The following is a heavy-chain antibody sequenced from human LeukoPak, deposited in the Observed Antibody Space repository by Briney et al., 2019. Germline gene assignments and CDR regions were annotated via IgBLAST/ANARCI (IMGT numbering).Heavy chain of an antibody. CDR3: AKVPWFGEPLFGYFDY. CDR1: GFTFSSHG. Sequence: GGSLRLSCAASGFTFSSHGMNWVRQAPGKGLEWVSSISASGGRTYYADSVKGRFTISRDNSKNTLYLQMNSLRAEDTAVYYCAKVPWFGEPLFGYFDYWGQGTLVTVSS. D-gene: IGHD3-10*01. J-gene: IGHJ4*02. V-gene: IGHV3-23*01. CDR2: ISASGGRT.